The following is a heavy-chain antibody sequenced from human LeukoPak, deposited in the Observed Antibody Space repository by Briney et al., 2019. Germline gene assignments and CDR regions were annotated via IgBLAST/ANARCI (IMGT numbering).Heavy chain of an antibody. D-gene: IGHD3-22*01. J-gene: IGHJ4*02. V-gene: IGHV3-74*01. Sequence: GGSLRLSCAASDFTFSAYWMHWVRQAPGQGLVWVSRINSDGSSTAYADSVKGRFTISRDNAKNTLYLQMNSLRAEDTALYYCARDLRVVITGSFDSWGQGTLVTVSS. CDR1: DFTFSAYW. CDR3: ARDLRVVITGSFDS. CDR2: INSDGSST.